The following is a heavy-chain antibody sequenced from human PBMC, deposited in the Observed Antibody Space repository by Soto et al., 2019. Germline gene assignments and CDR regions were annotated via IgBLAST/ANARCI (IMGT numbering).Heavy chain of an antibody. Sequence: EVQWVESGGGLVQPGGSLRLSCVASGFSVSATKYMNWLRQAPDKGLEWVSVIYSGGTYYYADSVKGRFTISRHDSKNTLYLQMDSLRPEDTAVYFCARANDLNAFDMWGQGTMVTVSS. V-gene: IGHV3-53*04. CDR3: ARANDLNAFDM. CDR2: IYSGGTY. J-gene: IGHJ3*02. CDR1: GFSVSATKY.